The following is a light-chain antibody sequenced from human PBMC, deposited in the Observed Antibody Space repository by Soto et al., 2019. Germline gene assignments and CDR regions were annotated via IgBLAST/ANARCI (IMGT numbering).Light chain of an antibody. V-gene: IGKV3-20*01. CDR1: QSVSSSY. Sequence: EIVLTQSPGTLSLSPGERATLSCRASQSVSSSYLAWYQQKPGQAPRLLIYGASSRATGIPDRFSGSGAGTDFTLTISILEPEDFAVYCCQQYGSSPTFTFGGGTKVEIK. CDR2: GAS. CDR3: QQYGSSPTFT. J-gene: IGKJ4*01.